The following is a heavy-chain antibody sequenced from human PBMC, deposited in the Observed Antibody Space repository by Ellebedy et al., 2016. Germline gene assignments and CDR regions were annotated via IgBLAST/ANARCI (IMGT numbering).Heavy chain of an antibody. CDR3: ARERGGNSPDGMDV. J-gene: IGHJ6*02. CDR2: IYHSGST. V-gene: IGHV4-39*07. Sequence: SETLSLTXTVSRGSISSSSYYWGWIRQPPGKGLEWIGSIYHSGSTYYNPSLKSRVTISVDTSKNQFSLKLSSVTAADTAVYYCARERGGNSPDGMDVWGQGTTVTVSS. D-gene: IGHD4-23*01. CDR1: RGSISSSSYY.